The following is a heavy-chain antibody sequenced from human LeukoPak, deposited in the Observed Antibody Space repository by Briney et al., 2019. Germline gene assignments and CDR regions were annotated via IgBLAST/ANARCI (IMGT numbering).Heavy chain of an antibody. V-gene: IGHV3-74*01. D-gene: IGHD3-3*01. CDR2: INSDGSST. CDR3: ARSSTSGYYDFCSGYYTSHPDY. CDR1: GFTFSSYW. J-gene: IGHJ4*02. Sequence: PGGSLRLSCAASGFTFSSYWMHWVRQAPGKGLVWVSRINSDGSSTSYADSVKGRFTISRDNAKNTLYLQMNSLRAEDTAVYYCARSSTSGYYDFCSGYYTSHPDYWGQGTLVTVSS.